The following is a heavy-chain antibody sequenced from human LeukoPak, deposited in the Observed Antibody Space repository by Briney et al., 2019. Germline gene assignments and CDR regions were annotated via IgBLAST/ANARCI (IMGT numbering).Heavy chain of an antibody. CDR1: GGSISSYY. Sequence: PSETLSLACTVSGGSISSYYWSWIGQPPGKGLEWIGYIYYSGSTNYNPSLKSRVTISVDTSKNQFSLKLSSVTAADTAVYYCARGRLGAFDIWGQGTMVTVSS. CDR3: ARGRLGAFDI. V-gene: IGHV4-59*01. J-gene: IGHJ3*02. CDR2: IYYSGST.